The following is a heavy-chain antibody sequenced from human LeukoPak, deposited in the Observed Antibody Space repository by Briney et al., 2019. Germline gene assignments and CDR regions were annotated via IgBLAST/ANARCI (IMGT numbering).Heavy chain of an antibody. D-gene: IGHD6-13*01. V-gene: IGHV1-2*02. CDR1: GYTFTGYY. J-gene: IGHJ4*02. CDR3: ARVGEYSSSWYYFDY. CDR2: INPNSGGT. Sequence: ASVKVSCKASGYTFTGYYMHWVRQAPGQGLEWMGWINPNSGGTNYAQKFQGRVTTTRDTSISTAHMELSRLRSDDTAVYYCARVGEYSSSWYYFDYWGQGTLVTVSS.